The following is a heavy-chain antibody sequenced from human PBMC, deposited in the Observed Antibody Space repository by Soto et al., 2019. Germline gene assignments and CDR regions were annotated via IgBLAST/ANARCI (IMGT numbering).Heavy chain of an antibody. J-gene: IGHJ4*02. CDR3: ARFFVFYDFGGDRHLFAC. CDR2: IYYSGST. V-gene: IGHV4-59*01. CDR1: GGSISSYY. Sequence: SETLSLTCTVSGGSISSYYWSWIRQPPGKGLEWIGYIYYSGSTNYNPSLKSRVTISVDTSKNQFSLKLSSVTAADTAVYYCARFFVFYDFGGDRHLFACWARGTLVTVSS. D-gene: IGHD3-16*01.